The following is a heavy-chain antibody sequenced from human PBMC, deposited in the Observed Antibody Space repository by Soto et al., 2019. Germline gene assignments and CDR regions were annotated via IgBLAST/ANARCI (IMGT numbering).Heavy chain of an antibody. V-gene: IGHV3-30-3*01. CDR3: ARVTEPYYDSSGYPDY. J-gene: IGHJ4*02. CDR2: ISYDASNK. Sequence: QVQLVESGGGVVQPGRSLRLSCAASGFTFSSYAMHWVRQAPGKGLEWVAVISYDASNKYYADSVKGRFTISRDNSKNTLYLQMNSLRAEDRAVYYCARVTEPYYDSSGYPDYWGQGTLVTVSS. CDR1: GFTFSSYA. D-gene: IGHD3-22*01.